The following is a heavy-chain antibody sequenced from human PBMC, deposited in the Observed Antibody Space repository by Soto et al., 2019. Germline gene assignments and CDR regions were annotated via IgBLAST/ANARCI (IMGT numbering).Heavy chain of an antibody. CDR3: ARKLGWEDWNHPWCFDY. J-gene: IGHJ4*02. V-gene: IGHV4-59*08. Sequence: SETLSLTCTVSGGSISSYYWSWIRQPPGKGLEWIGHIYYSGSTNYNPSLKSRVTISVDTSKNQFSLKLSSVTAADTAVYYCARKLGWEDWNHPWCFDYWGQGTLVTVSS. D-gene: IGHD1-1*01. CDR2: IYYSGST. CDR1: GGSISSYY.